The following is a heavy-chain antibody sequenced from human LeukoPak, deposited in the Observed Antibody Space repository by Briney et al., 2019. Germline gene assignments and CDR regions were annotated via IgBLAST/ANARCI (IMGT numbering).Heavy chain of an antibody. V-gene: IGHV1-8*01. CDR3: ARGRPNGVLWGTQNWFDP. CDR2: MNPNTGNT. J-gene: IGHJ5*02. CDR1: GYTFTSYD. D-gene: IGHD1-7*01. Sequence: GASVKVSCKASGYTFTSYDINWVRQATGQGLEWMGWMNPNTGNTGYAQKFQGRVTVTRSTSISTAYMELSSLRSEDTAVCYCARGRPNGVLWGTQNWFDPWGQGTLVTVFS.